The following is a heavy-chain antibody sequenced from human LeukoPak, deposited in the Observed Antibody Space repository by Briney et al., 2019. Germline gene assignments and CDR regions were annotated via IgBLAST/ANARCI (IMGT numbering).Heavy chain of an antibody. CDR2: MTLDSGRI. CDR1: GLTFDKYG. V-gene: IGHV3-9*01. D-gene: IGHD1-26*01. CDR3: VKDMEPGGSGH. J-gene: IGHJ4*02. Sequence: GGSLRLSCEVSGLTFDKYGMHWVRQVPGKGLEWVSGMTLDSGRIGYADSVKGRFTISRDKAKNSVFLQMNNVRTEDTALYYCVKDMEPGGSGHWGPGTLVTVSS.